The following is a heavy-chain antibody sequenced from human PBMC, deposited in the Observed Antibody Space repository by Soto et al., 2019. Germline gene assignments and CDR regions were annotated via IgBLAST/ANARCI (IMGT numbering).Heavy chain of an antibody. D-gene: IGHD2-21*02. V-gene: IGHV4-59*01. J-gene: IGHJ6*02. Sequence: SDTLSLTCTVSGPSITGYYWSWMRQPPGKGLEWIGYMYNTGSTVYNPSFKSRVTISVDTSKNQFSLKLNSVTAADTAVYYCARDLWGYCGTDCYPLDVWGQGTTVT. CDR3: ARDLWGYCGTDCYPLDV. CDR1: GPSITGYY. CDR2: MYNTGST.